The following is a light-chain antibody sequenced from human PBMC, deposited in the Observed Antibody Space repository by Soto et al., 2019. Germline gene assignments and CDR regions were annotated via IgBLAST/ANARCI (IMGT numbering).Light chain of an antibody. CDR1: NIGSKS. CDR2: DDR. Sequence: SYLLTQPPSVSVAPGQTARITCGGNNIGSKSVHWHQQRPGQAPVLVVYDDRGRPSGIPERFSGSNSGHTATLTISRVEAGDEADYYCQVWDRSSDHPVFGGGTKLTVL. CDR3: QVWDRSSDHPV. V-gene: IGLV3-21*02. J-gene: IGLJ2*01.